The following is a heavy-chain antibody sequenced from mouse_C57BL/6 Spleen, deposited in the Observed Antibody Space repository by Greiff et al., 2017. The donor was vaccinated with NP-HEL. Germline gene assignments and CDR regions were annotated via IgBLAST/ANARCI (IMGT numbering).Heavy chain of an antibody. V-gene: IGHV1-82*01. J-gene: IGHJ3*01. CDR2: IYPGDGDT. D-gene: IGHD1-1*01. CDR1: GYAFSSSW. CDR3: ARSYYYGSSYTQAWFAY. Sequence: SGPELVKPGASVKISCKASGYAFSSSWMNWVKQRPGKGLEWIGRIYPGDGDTNYNGKFKGKATLTADKSSSTAYMQLSSLTSEDSAVYFCARSYYYGSSYTQAWFAYWGQGTLVTVSA.